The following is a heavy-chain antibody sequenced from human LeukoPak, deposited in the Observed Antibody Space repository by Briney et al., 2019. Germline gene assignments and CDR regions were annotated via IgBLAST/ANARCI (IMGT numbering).Heavy chain of an antibody. D-gene: IGHD7-27*01. V-gene: IGHV4-39*07. CDR2: IYYSGST. CDR1: GASISSGDYY. J-gene: IGHJ4*02. Sequence: SQTLSLTCTVSGASISSGDYYWGWIRQPPGKGLEWIGSIYYSGSTYYNPSLKSRVTISVDTSKNQFSLKLSSVTAADTAVYYCARTVLTGDLSRFEFDYWGQGTLVTVSS. CDR3: ARTVLTGDLSRFEFDY.